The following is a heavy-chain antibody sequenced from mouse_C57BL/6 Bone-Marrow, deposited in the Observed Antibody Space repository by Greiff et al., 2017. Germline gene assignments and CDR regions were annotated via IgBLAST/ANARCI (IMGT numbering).Heavy chain of an antibody. CDR3: ARSGVQLGPWFAY. CDR2: IRNKANGYTT. D-gene: IGHD4-1*02. J-gene: IGHJ3*01. CDR1: GFTFTAYY. Sequence: EVQLVESGGGLVQPGGSLSLSCAASGFTFTAYYMSWVRQPPGKALEWLGFIRNKANGYTTEYSASVKGRFTISRDNSQSILYLQMKALRAEDSATYYCARSGVQLGPWFAYWGQGTLVTVSA. V-gene: IGHV7-3*01.